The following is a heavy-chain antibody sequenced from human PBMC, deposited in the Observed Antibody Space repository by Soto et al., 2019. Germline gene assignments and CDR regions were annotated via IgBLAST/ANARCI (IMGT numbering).Heavy chain of an antibody. CDR2: IYYSGST. CDR3: ARLYGIAAADY. Sequence: SETLSLTWTVAGGSISRYYWSWIRKHPGKGLEWIGYIYYSGSTNYNPSLKSRVTISVDTSKNQFSLKLSSVTAADTAVYYCARLYGIAAADYWGQGTLVTVSS. D-gene: IGHD6-13*01. J-gene: IGHJ4*02. V-gene: IGHV4-59*08. CDR1: GGSISRYY.